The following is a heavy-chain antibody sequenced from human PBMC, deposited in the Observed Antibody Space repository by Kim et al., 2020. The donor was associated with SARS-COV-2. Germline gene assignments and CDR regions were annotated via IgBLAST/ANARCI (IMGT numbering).Heavy chain of an antibody. V-gene: IGHV4-59*01. CDR2: T. J-gene: IGHJ4*02. D-gene: IGHD5-12*01. CDR3: ARDKATAFDY. Sequence: TNYNPSLKSRVTISVDTSKNQFSLKLSSVTAADTAVYYCARDKATAFDYWGQGTLVTVSS.